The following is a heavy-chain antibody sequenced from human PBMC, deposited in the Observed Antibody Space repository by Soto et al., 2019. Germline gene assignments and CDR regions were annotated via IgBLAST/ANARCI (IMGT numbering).Heavy chain of an antibody. CDR3: ARQGYCSGGSCYPALRFGDDAFDI. J-gene: IGHJ3*02. D-gene: IGHD2-15*01. CDR2: IHYSGST. Sequence: QVQLQESGPGLVEPSETLSLTCTVSDGSISSYYWSWIRQPPGKGLEWIGYIHYSGSTNYNPSLKSRVTISVDTSKNQFSLKLSSVTAADTAVYYCARQGYCSGGSCYPALRFGDDAFDIWGQGTMVTVSS. CDR1: DGSISSYY. V-gene: IGHV4-59*08.